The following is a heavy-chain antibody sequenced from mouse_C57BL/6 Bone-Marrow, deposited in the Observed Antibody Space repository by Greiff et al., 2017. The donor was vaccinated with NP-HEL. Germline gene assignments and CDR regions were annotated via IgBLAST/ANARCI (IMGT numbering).Heavy chain of an antibody. CDR3: ARPFTTVVATDY. D-gene: IGHD1-1*01. Sequence: QVQLQQPGAELVRPGSSVKLSCKASGYTFTSYWMHWVKQRTGQGLEWIGEIYPRSGNTYYNEKFKGKATLTADKSSSTAYMELRSLTSEDSAVYFCARPFTTVVATDYWGQGTTLTVSS. J-gene: IGHJ2*01. V-gene: IGHV1-81*01. CDR1: GYTFTSYW. CDR2: IYPRSGNT.